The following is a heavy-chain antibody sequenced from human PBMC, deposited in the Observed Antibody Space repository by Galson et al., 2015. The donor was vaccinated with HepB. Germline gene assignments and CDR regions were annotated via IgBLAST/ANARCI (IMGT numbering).Heavy chain of an antibody. CDR3: AREGYYGSGSYGY. J-gene: IGHJ4*02. Sequence: SLRLSCAASGFILNPYSMNWVRQAPGKGLEWVSYISRNTGTIYYPDSVKGRFTISRDNAKNSLYLQMNSLKASDTAMYYCAREGYYGSGSYGYWGQGTLVTVSS. V-gene: IGHV3-48*01. CDR1: GFILNPYS. CDR2: ISRNTGTI. D-gene: IGHD3-10*01.